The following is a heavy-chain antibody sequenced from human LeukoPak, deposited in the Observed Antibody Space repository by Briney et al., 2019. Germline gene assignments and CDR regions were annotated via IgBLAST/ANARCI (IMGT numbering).Heavy chain of an antibody. V-gene: IGHV7-4-1*02. D-gene: IGHD3-22*01. Sequence: ASVKVSCKASGYIFTNYAMNWVRQAPGQGLEWMGWINTNNGNPTYAQGFTGRFVFSLDTSVSTAYLQISSLKTEDTAVYYCAKDQDGSGYYYRDAFDIWGQGTMVTVSS. CDR2: INTNNGNP. CDR1: GYIFTNYA. CDR3: AKDQDGSGYYYRDAFDI. J-gene: IGHJ3*02.